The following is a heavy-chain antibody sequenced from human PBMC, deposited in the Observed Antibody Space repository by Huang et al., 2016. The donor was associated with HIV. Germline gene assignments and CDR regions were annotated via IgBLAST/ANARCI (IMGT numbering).Heavy chain of an antibody. CDR1: GGSFTGNY. Sequence: QMQLQQRGAGLLKPSETLSLTCGVSGGSFTGNYLTWIRQAPGKGLEWIGEGNDSGATNYNPSLNGRVTISLDKSNRELSRNLRSVTAADTAVYYCARQWTILEWLLGLDVWGQGTTVIVSS. CDR2: GNDSGAT. V-gene: IGHV4-34*02. CDR3: ARQWTILEWLLGLDV. D-gene: IGHD3-3*01. J-gene: IGHJ6*02.